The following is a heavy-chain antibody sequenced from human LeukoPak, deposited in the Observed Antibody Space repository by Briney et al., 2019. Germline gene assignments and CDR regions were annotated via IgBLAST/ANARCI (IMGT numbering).Heavy chain of an antibody. CDR1: GGSISSGSYY. CDR2: IYTSGST. Sequence: SETLSLTCTVSGGSISSGSYYWSWIRQPAGKGLEWIGRIYTSGSTNYNPSLKSRVTMSVDTSKNQFSLKLSSVTAADTAVYYCAREGDGYNYHFDYWGQGTLVTVSS. D-gene: IGHD5-24*01. J-gene: IGHJ4*02. CDR3: AREGDGYNYHFDY. V-gene: IGHV4-61*02.